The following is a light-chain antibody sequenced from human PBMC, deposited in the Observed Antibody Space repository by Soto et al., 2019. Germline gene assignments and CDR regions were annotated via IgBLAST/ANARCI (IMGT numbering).Light chain of an antibody. CDR3: QQSYSTPGT. CDR1: QSISSY. CDR2: AAS. V-gene: IGKV1-39*01. Sequence: DIQMTQSPSSLSASVGDRVTITCRASQSISSYFNWYQQKPGKAPKLLIYAASSLQSGVPSRFSGSGSGTDFTLTISSLQPEDFATYYCQQSYSTPGTFGPGTKVDIK. J-gene: IGKJ3*01.